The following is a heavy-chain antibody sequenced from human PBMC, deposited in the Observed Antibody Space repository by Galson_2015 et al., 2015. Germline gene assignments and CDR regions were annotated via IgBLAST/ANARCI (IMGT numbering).Heavy chain of an antibody. V-gene: IGHV4-39*01. CDR3: ARPNGFGGFPLGGGAFDN. J-gene: IGHJ3*02. Sequence: SETLSLTCTVSGGSISSSSYYWGWIRQPPGKGLEWIGSIYYSGNTYYNPSLKSRVTISVDTSKNQFSLKLSSVTAADTAVYYCARPNGFGGFPLGGGAFDNLGQGTMVTVSS. D-gene: IGHD4-23*01. CDR1: GGSISSSSYY. CDR2: IYYSGNT.